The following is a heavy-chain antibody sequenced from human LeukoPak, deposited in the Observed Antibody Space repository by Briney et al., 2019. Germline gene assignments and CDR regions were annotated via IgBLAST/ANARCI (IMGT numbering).Heavy chain of an antibody. CDR3: ARDDPLDKISSGWGP. J-gene: IGHJ5*02. CDR2: INPNSGGT. V-gene: IGHV1-2*02. Sequence: ASVKVSCKASGYTFTGYYMHWVRQAPGQGLEWMGWINPNSGGTNYAQKFQGRVTMTRDTSISTAYMEPSRLRSDDTAVYYCARDDPLDKISSGWGPWGQGTLVTVSS. CDR1: GYTFTGYY. D-gene: IGHD6-19*01.